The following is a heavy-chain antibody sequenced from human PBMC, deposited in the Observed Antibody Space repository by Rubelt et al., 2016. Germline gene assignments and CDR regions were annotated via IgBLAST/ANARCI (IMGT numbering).Heavy chain of an antibody. J-gene: IGHJ4*02. V-gene: IGHV3-53*01. CDR3: ARVSGLWTLGGENRPFDY. Sequence: VQLQQWGAGLLKPSETLSLTCAVYGGSFCGYFWGWIRQPPGKGLEWVSVISSGGRSYYADSVQGRFTISRATSKNTLYRQMSSLRAEETAVYYCARVSGLWTLGGENRPFDYWGQGTLVTVSS. CDR2: ISSGGRS. CDR1: GGSFCGYF. D-gene: IGHD3-16*01.